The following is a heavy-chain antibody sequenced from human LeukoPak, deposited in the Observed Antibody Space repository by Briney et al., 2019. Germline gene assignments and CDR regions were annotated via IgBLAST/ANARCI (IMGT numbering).Heavy chain of an antibody. CDR1: GGSISSSSYY. Sequence: SXTLSLTCTVSGGSISSSSYYWGWIRQPPGKGLEWIGSIYYSGSTYYNPSLKSRVTISVNTSKNQFSLKLISVTAADTAVYYCARRVCSGGSCYHFDYWGQGTLVTVSS. CDR2: IYYSGST. J-gene: IGHJ4*02. D-gene: IGHD2-15*01. V-gene: IGHV4-39*01. CDR3: ARRVCSGGSCYHFDY.